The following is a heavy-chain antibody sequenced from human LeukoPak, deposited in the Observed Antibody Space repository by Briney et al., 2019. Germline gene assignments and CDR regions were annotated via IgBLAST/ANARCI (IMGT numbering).Heavy chain of an antibody. Sequence: GGSLRLSCAAHGFTFDDHGMSWVRQPPGKGLEWVSCISSSGSHIYTVDSVKGRFAISRDNAKNSLYLQMNSLRAEDTALYYCARGCFGELLFDHWGQGTLVTVSS. J-gene: IGHJ4*02. V-gene: IGHV3-20*04. CDR3: ARGCFGELLFDH. CDR1: GFTFDDHG. CDR2: ISSSGSHI. D-gene: IGHD3-10*01.